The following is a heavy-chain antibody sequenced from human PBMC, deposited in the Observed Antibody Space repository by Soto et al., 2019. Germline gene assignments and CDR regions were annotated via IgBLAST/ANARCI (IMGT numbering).Heavy chain of an antibody. CDR3: AIATVTTSYFYGMDV. CDR2: ITGSGSSA. J-gene: IGHJ6*02. Sequence: EVQLLESGGGLVQPGGSLRLSCAASGFTFSSFAMNWVRQAPGKGLEWVSAITGSGSSAYFADAVKGRFTISRDNSKKTPYLQMNSLRVEDSGVYFCAIATVTTSYFYGMDVRGQGTTVIVSS. D-gene: IGHD4-4*01. V-gene: IGHV3-23*01. CDR1: GFTFSSFA.